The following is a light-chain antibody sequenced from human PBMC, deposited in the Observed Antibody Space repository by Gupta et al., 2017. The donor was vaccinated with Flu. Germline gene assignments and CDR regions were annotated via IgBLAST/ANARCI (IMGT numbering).Light chain of an antibody. CDR3: QLWDSSGTQGV. CDR1: NIGSKS. Sequence: SYVLTQPPSVSVAPGQTASITCGGNNIGSKSVHWYQQKPGQAPVLVVYDDSDRPSGIPERFSGSNSWNTATLTISRVEAGDEADYYCQLWDSSGTQGVFGGGTKLTVL. CDR2: DDS. J-gene: IGLJ3*02. V-gene: IGLV3-21*02.